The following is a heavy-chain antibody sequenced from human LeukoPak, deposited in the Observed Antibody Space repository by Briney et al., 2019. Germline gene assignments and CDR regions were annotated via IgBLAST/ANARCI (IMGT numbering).Heavy chain of an antibody. D-gene: IGHD2-15*01. CDR2: INHSGST. CDR3: ARAEVVVVAATFDY. Sequence: GSLRLSCAASGFTFSSYSMNWVRQPPGKGLEWIGEINHSGSTNYNPSLKSRVTISVDTSKNQFSLKLSSVTAADTAVYYCARAEVVVVAATFDYWGQGTLVTVSS. J-gene: IGHJ4*02. CDR1: GFTFSSYS. V-gene: IGHV4-34*01.